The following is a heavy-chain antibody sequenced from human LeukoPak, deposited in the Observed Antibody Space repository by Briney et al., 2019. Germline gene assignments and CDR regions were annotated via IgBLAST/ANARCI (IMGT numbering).Heavy chain of an antibody. CDR3: ARRIAAARVDY. Sequence: SETLSLTCTVSGYSISSGYYWGWIRQPPGKGLEWIGSIYHSGITYDNPSLKSRVTISVDTSKNQFSLKLSSVTAADTAVYYCARRIAAARVDYWGQGTLVTVSS. J-gene: IGHJ4*02. CDR1: GYSISSGYY. CDR2: IYHSGIT. D-gene: IGHD6-13*01. V-gene: IGHV4-38-2*02.